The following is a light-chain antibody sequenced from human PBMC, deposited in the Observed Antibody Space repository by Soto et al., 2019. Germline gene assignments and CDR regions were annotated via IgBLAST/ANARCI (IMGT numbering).Light chain of an antibody. CDR1: QGISNF. V-gene: IGKV1-27*01. J-gene: IGKJ1*01. Sequence: DIQMSHTPSSLSASEGDRVTITCRANQGISNFLAWYQQKPGQVPKLLMYAASTLHSGVPSRFSGSRSGTDFTLTISSLQPEDVATYYCQKYNSAPQTFGQGTKV. CDR3: QKYNSAPQT. CDR2: AAS.